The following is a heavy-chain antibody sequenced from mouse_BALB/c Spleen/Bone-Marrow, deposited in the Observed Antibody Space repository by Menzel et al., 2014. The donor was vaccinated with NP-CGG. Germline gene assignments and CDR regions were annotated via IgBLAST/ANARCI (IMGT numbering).Heavy chain of an antibody. V-gene: IGHV14-3*02. CDR1: GFNIKDTY. CDR2: IDSANGNT. J-gene: IGHJ2*01. CDR3: ASYDYGYYFDY. D-gene: IGHD2-4*01. Sequence: VQLQQSGAELVKPGASVKLSCTASGFNIKDTYMHWVKQRPEQGLEWIGRIDSANGNTKYDPKFQGKATITADTSSNTAYLQLSSLTSEDTAVYYCASYDYGYYFDYWGQGTTLTVSS.